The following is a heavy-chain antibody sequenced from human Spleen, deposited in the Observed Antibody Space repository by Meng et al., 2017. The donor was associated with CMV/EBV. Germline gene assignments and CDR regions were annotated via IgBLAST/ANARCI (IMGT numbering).Heavy chain of an antibody. CDR1: GFTFSSYA. CDR3: ASSGYSYGPYFDY. J-gene: IGHJ4*02. CDR2: IYSGGSST. V-gene: IGHV3-23*03. D-gene: IGHD5-18*01. Sequence: GGSLRLSCAASGFTFSSYAMSWVRQAPGKGLEWVSVIYSGGSSTYYADSVKGRFTISRDNSKNTLYLQMNSLRAEDTAVYYCASSGYSYGPYFDYWGQGTLVTVSS.